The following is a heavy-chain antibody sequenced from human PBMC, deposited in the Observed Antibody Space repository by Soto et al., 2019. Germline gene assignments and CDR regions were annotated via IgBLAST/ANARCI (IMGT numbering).Heavy chain of an antibody. Sequence: ASVKVSCKASGYTFTSYAMHWVRQAPGQRLEWMGWINAGNGNTKCSQKFQGRVTITRDTSASTAYMELSSLRSEDTAVYYCARGYSYGHTFDYWGQGTLVTVSS. V-gene: IGHV1-3*01. CDR2: INAGNGNT. J-gene: IGHJ4*02. D-gene: IGHD5-18*01. CDR1: GYTFTSYA. CDR3: ARGYSYGHTFDY.